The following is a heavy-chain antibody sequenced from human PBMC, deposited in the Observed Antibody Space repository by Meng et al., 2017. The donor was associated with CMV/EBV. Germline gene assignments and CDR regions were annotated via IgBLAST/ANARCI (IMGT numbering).Heavy chain of an antibody. V-gene: IGHV1-2*02. CDR3: ARGPLGEYSNYDAP. CDR2: INPNSGGT. CDR1: GYTFTGYY. D-gene: IGHD4-11*01. J-gene: IGHJ5*02. Sequence: QARHGQSVAEVKKPGAAGKVSCKASGYTFTGYYMHWVRQAPGQGLEWMGWINPNSGGTNYAQKFQGRVTMTRDTSISTAYMELSRLRSDDTAVYYCARGPLGEYSNYDAPWGQGTLVTVSS.